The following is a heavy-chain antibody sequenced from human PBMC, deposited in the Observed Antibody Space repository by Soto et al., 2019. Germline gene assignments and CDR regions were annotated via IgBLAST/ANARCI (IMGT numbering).Heavy chain of an antibody. CDR1: GGTFSSYT. CDR3: AREFTRYYDILTGGSLDI. D-gene: IGHD3-9*01. V-gene: IGHV1-69*04. Sequence: ASVQVSCKASGGTFSSYTISRVRQAPGQGLEWMGRIIPILGIANYAQKFPGRVTITADKSTSTAYMELSSLRSEDTAVYYCAREFTRYYDILTGGSLDIWGQGTMVTVSS. CDR2: IIPILGIA. J-gene: IGHJ3*02.